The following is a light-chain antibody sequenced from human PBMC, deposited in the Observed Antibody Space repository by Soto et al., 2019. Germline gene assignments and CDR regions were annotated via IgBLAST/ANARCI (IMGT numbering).Light chain of an antibody. V-gene: IGKV1-39*01. J-gene: IGKJ1*01. CDR1: QNINRY. CDR2: GAS. CDR3: HQSYSTPPT. Sequence: DIQMTQSPSSLSASVGDRVTITCRASQNINRYVSWFQQKPGKAPNLLIFGASNLQTGVPSRFSGSGSGTEFTLTITNLQPEDFVTYYCHQSYSTPPTFGQGTKVDIK.